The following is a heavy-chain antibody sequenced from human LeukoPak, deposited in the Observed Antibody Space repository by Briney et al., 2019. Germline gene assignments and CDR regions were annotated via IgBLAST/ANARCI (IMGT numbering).Heavy chain of an antibody. D-gene: IGHD4-17*01. Sequence: SETLSLTCTVSGGSISSYYWSWIRQPPGKGLEWIGEINHSGSTNYNPSLKSRVTISVDTSKNQFSLKLSSVTAADTAVYYCARAMFYGDFDYWGQGTLVTVSS. CDR2: INHSGST. V-gene: IGHV4-34*01. J-gene: IGHJ4*02. CDR1: GGSISSYY. CDR3: ARAMFYGDFDY.